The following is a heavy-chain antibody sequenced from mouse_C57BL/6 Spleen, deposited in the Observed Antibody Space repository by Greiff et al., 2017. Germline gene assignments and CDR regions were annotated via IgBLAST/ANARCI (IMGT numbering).Heavy chain of an antibody. Sequence: QVQLQQPGAELVMPGASVKLSCKASGYTFTSYWMHWVKQRPGQGLEWIGEIDPSDSYTNYNQKFKGKSTLTVDKSSSTAYMQLSSLTSEDSAVYYCARWCGYYAAYWGQGTLVTVSA. CDR1: GYTFTSYW. V-gene: IGHV1-69*01. J-gene: IGHJ3*01. CDR3: ARWCGYYAAY. D-gene: IGHD2-3*01. CDR2: IDPSDSYT.